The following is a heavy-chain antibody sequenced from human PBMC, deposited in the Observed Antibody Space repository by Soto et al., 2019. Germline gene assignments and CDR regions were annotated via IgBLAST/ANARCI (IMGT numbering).Heavy chain of an antibody. J-gene: IGHJ5*02. CDR2: IWYDGSNK. Sequence: GGSLRLSCAASGFTFSTYGMHWVRQAPGKGLEWVAVIWYDGSNKYYADSVKGRFTISRDNSKNTLYLQMNSLRAEDTAVYYCARETRNNWFDPWGQGTLVTVSS. CDR1: GFTFSTYG. CDR3: ARETRNNWFDP. V-gene: IGHV3-30*19.